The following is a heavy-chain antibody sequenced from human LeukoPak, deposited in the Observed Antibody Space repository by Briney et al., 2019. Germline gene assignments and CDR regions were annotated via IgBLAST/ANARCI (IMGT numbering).Heavy chain of an antibody. Sequence: GTLSLTCVVSGGSISSSNWWSWVRQPPEKGLEWIGEISHDGSTNYNPSLKSRVTISVDKSNNHFSLKLTSVTAADTAMYYCARGDNYVFDVWGRGTLVSVSS. V-gene: IGHV4-4*02. CDR3: ARGDNYVFDV. CDR1: GGSISSSNW. CDR2: ISHDGST. D-gene: IGHD5-24*01. J-gene: IGHJ2*01.